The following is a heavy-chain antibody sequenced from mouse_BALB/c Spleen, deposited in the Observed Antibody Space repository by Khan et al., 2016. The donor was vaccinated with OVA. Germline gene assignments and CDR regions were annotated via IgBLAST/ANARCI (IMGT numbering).Heavy chain of an antibody. CDR1: GYSITSGYA. Sequence: EVELVESGPGLVKPSQSLSLTCTVTGYSITSGYAWNWIRQFPGNKLEWMGYICYSGVTSYTPSLKSRISITQDTSKNQFFLQLNSVTTEDTATYYCARGDYYGYYFDYWGQGTTLTVSP. CDR3: ARGDYYGYYFDY. J-gene: IGHJ2*01. CDR2: ICYSGVT. V-gene: IGHV3-2*02. D-gene: IGHD1-1*01.